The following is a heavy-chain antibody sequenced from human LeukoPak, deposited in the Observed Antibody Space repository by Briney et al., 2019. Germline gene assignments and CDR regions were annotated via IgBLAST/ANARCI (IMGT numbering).Heavy chain of an antibody. J-gene: IGHJ4*02. CDR1: GFTLSKYW. Sequence: GGSLRLSCAAAGFTLSKYWMSWVRQAPGKGLEWVANINKDGRQKNYVDSVKGRFTISRDNAKNSLDLQMSSLRAEDTAVYYCASELEINYGYLYWGQGTLVTVSS. CDR2: INKDGRQK. V-gene: IGHV3-7*01. D-gene: IGHD5-18*01. CDR3: ASELEINYGYLY.